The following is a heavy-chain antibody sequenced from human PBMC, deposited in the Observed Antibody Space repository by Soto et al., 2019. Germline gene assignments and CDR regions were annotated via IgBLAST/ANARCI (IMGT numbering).Heavy chain of an antibody. V-gene: IGHV4-59*08. D-gene: IGHD3-22*01. CDR3: ARLGGYYQALDS. CDR1: GDSIRSYY. CDR2: IYHSGST. Sequence: PSETLSLTCNVSGDSIRSYYWSWIRQSPGKGLEWIGSIYHSGSTNYNPSLKSRVTISVDTSKKEFTLNLNSVTAADTAVYYCARLGGYYQALDSWGQGTLVTVSS. J-gene: IGHJ4*02.